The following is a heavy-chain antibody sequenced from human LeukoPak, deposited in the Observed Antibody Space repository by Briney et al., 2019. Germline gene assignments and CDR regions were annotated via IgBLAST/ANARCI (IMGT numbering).Heavy chain of an antibody. V-gene: IGHV3-48*04. CDR3: AELGITMIGGV. CDR1: GFTFSSFG. D-gene: IGHD3-10*02. CDR2: ISSSGSTI. Sequence: GGSLRLSCAASGFTFSSFGINWVRQAPGKGLEWLSYISSSGSTIYYADSVKGRFTISRDNAKNSLYLQMNSLRAEDTAVYYCAELGITMIGGVWGKGTTVTISS. J-gene: IGHJ6*04.